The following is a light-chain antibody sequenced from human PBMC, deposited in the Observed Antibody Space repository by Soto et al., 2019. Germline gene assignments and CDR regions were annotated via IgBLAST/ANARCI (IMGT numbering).Light chain of an antibody. CDR1: QSINKG. Sequence: DIQMTQSPSTLSASVGDTVTITCRARQSINKGLAWYQHKPGKAPTRLIYEASILRNGVPSRFSGTESGTEFTLTISSLRPDDFATYYCQQYNDYSAWTFGQGTKVDIK. J-gene: IGKJ1*01. CDR3: QQYNDYSAWT. CDR2: EAS. V-gene: IGKV1-5*03.